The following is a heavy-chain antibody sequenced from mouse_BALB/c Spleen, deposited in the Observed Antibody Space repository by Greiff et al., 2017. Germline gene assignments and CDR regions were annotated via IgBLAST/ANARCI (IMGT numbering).Heavy chain of an antibody. J-gene: IGHJ4*01. Sequence: EVKLMESGGGLVKPGGSLKLSCAASGFTFSDYYMYWVRQTPEKRLEWVATISDGGSYTYYPDSVKGRFTISRDNAKNNLYLQMSSLKSEDTAMYYCARDPYGSSPDYWGQGTSVTVSS. CDR3: ARDPYGSSPDY. CDR1: GFTFSDYY. D-gene: IGHD1-1*01. CDR2: ISDGGSYT. V-gene: IGHV5-4*02.